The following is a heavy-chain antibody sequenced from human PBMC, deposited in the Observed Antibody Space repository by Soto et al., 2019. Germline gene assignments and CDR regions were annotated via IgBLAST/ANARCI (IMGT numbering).Heavy chain of an antibody. CDR2: ISGSGTKT. Sequence: GGSLRLTCTASGVSFSSYAMSWVRQAPGKGLDWVSAISGSGTKTHYADSVKGRFTISRDNSKNTLYLQMNSLRAEDTAVYYCAKDHPVIEVVKVFEYWGRGALVTVSS. CDR3: AKDHPVIEVVKVFEY. J-gene: IGHJ4*02. CDR1: GVSFSSYA. D-gene: IGHD3-22*01. V-gene: IGHV3-23*01.